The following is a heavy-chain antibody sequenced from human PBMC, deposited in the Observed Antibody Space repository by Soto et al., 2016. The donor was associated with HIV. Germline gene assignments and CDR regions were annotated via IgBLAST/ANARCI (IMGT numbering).Heavy chain of an antibody. CDR1: EFIVSSNY. V-gene: IGHV3-66*01. CDR2: IYSGGDT. D-gene: IGHD4-17*01. CDR3: ARDLLRRQGASDI. Sequence: EVQLVESGGGLVQPGGSLRLSCAASEFIVSSNYMNWVRQAPGQGLEWVSIIYSGGDTNYADSVKGRFTISRENSKNTRYLQMNSLRVEDTAVYYCARDLLRRQGASDIWGQGTLVTVSS. J-gene: IGHJ3*02.